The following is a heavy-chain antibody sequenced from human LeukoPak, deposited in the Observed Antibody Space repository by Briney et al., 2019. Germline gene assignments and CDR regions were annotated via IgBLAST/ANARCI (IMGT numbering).Heavy chain of an antibody. J-gene: IGHJ4*02. Sequence: SETLSLTCSVSDGSIRSDYWTWIRQPAGKGLEWIGRIYNSGSTNYNPSLKSRVTISVDTSKNQFSLKLSSVTAADTAVYYCARSGSYYAPFDYWGQGTLVTVSS. CDR3: ARSGSYYAPFDY. V-gene: IGHV4-4*07. CDR1: DGSIRSDY. CDR2: IYNSGST. D-gene: IGHD1-26*01.